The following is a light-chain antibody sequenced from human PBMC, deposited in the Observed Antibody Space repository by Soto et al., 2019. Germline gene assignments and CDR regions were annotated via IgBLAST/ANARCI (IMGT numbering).Light chain of an antibody. CDR2: DTS. CDR1: QSVGSS. V-gene: IGKV3-11*01. CDR3: QHRANWPLT. Sequence: EIVLTQSPATLSLSPGERATLSCRASQSVGSSLAWYQQKPGQAPRLLIYDTSNKATGIPARFRGSGSGTDFTLTISSLEPEDFAVYYCQHRANWPLTFGGGTKVDSK. J-gene: IGKJ4*01.